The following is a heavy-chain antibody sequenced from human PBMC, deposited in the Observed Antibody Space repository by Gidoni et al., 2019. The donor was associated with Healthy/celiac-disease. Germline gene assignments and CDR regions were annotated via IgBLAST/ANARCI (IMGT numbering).Heavy chain of an antibody. J-gene: IGHJ4*02. D-gene: IGHD1-26*01. V-gene: IGHV3-30-3*01. CDR1: GFTFSSYA. CDR3: ARDQRAGSDY. CDR2: ISYDGSNK. Sequence: QVQLVESGGGVVQPGRSLRLSCAASGFTFSSYAMHWVRQAPGKGLEWVAVISYDGSNKYYADSVKGRFTISRDNSKNTLYLQMNSLRAEDTAVYYCARDQRAGSDYWGQGTLVTVSS.